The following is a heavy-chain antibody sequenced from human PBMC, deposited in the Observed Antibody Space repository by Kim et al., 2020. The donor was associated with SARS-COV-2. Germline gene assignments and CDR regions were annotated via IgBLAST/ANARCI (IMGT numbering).Heavy chain of an antibody. CDR1: GGSFSGYY. CDR2: INHSGST. V-gene: IGHV4-34*01. Sequence: SETLSLTCAVYGGSFSGYYWSWIRQPPGKGLEWIGEINHSGSTNYNPSLKSRVTISVDTSKNQFSLKLSSVTAADTAVYYCVSYGSGTKPYFDYWGQGTLVTVSS. CDR3: VSYGSGTKPYFDY. D-gene: IGHD3-10*01. J-gene: IGHJ4*02.